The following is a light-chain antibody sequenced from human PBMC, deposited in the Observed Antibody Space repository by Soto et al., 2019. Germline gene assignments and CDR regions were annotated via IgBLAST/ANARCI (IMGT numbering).Light chain of an antibody. Sequence: DIQLTQSPSFLSASVGDRVTVTCRASQGIRSYLAWYQQKPGKAPKVLIYAASTLESGVPSRFSGSGSGAEFTLTISSLQPEDNATYYCQQSNSYPITFGQGTRLEIK. V-gene: IGKV1-9*01. J-gene: IGKJ5*01. CDR2: AAS. CDR3: QQSNSYPIT. CDR1: QGIRSY.